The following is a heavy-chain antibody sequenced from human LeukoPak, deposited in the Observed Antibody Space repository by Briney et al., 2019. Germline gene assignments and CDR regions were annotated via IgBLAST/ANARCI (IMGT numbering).Heavy chain of an antibody. Sequence: ASVKVSCKASGYTFTSYDINWVRQATGQGLEWMGWMNPNSGNTGYAQKFQGRVTMTRNTSISIAYMELSSLRSEDTAVYYCARAGRHYYDGSGYYTYYFDYWGQGTLVTVSS. J-gene: IGHJ4*02. CDR2: MNPNSGNT. CDR1: GYTFTSYD. V-gene: IGHV1-8*01. CDR3: ARAGRHYYDGSGYYTYYFDY. D-gene: IGHD3-22*01.